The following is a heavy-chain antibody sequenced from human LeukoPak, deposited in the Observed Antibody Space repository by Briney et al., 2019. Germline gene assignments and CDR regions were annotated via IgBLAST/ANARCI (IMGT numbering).Heavy chain of an antibody. CDR3: ARYLWFGEFGFDY. J-gene: IGHJ4*02. Sequence: GASVKVSCKASGYTFTGYYMHWVRQAPGQELEWMGWINPNSGGTNYAQKFQGRVTMTRDTSISTAYMELSRLRSDDTAVYYCARYLWFGEFGFDYWGQGTLVTVSS. CDR2: INPNSGGT. V-gene: IGHV1-2*02. CDR1: GYTFTGYY. D-gene: IGHD3-10*01.